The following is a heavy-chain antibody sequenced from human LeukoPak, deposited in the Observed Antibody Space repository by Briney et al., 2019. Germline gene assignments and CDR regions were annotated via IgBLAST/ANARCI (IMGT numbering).Heavy chain of an antibody. CDR3: AKGGVVPAAIYYYYYMDV. Sequence: PGGSLRLSCAASGFTFSSYAMSWVRQAPGKGLEWVSAISGSGGSTYYADSVKGRFTISRDNSKNTLYLQMNSLRAEDTAVYYCAKGGVVPAAIYYYYYMDVWGKGTTVTVS. J-gene: IGHJ6*03. CDR2: ISGSGGST. D-gene: IGHD2-2*02. CDR1: GFTFSSYA. V-gene: IGHV3-23*01.